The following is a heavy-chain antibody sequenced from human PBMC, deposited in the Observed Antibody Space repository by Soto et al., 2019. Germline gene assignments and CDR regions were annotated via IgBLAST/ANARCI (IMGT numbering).Heavy chain of an antibody. CDR3: ARGFGDGWYGGPDY. CDR1: GFNFDNYA. J-gene: IGHJ4*01. Sequence: GGSLRLSCGASGFNFDNYAIHWVRQAPGKGLEWVSGISWNSDTIAYVDSVKGRFTISRDNAKKSLFLQMNSLRVEDTAVYYCARGFGDGWYGGPDYWGQGTLVTVSS. D-gene: IGHD6-19*01. V-gene: IGHV3-9*01. CDR2: ISWNSDTI.